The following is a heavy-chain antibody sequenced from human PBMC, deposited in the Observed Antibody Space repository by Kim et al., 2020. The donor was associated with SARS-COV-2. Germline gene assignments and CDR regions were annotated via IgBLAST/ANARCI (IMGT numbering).Heavy chain of an antibody. J-gene: IGHJ4*02. D-gene: IGHD6-19*01. V-gene: IGHV1-3*01. CDR3: ARDLLSVAGTFIY. Sequence: RYSQMLKGRVTMTMDTSANTVFMELSSLTPEDTAVYFCARDLLSVAGTFIYWGQGALVTVSS.